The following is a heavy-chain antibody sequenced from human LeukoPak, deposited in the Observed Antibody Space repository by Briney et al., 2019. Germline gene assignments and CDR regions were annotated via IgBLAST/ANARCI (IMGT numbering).Heavy chain of an antibody. V-gene: IGHV3-23*01. CDR1: GFTLSNYA. Sequence: GGSLTLSCAASGFTLSNYAMKGLPHAPGKGLEWVSVVIGSSGSTDYADSVKGRFTISRDNSKNTLYLEMNSLRAEDTAIYYCAKGGYDYIEIGYFDYWGQGTLVTVSS. CDR3: AKGGYDYIEIGYFDY. CDR2: VIGSSGST. D-gene: IGHD5-12*01. J-gene: IGHJ4*02.